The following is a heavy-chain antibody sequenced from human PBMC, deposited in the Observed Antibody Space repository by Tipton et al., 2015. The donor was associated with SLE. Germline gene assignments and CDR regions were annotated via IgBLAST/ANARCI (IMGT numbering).Heavy chain of an antibody. CDR1: DGSITTYH. J-gene: IGHJ4*02. Sequence: TLSLTCNVSDGSITTYHFNWLRQPPGKGLEWIGYVYYTGSSNYNPSLKSRVTMSVDTSKNQLSLRLSSVTAADTAVYYCAIVPDYWGQGTLVTVSS. D-gene: IGHD6-6*01. CDR3: AIVPDY. CDR2: VYYTGSS. V-gene: IGHV4-59*08.